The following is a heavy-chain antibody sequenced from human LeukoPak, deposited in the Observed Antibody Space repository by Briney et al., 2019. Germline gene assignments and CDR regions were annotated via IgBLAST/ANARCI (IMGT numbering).Heavy chain of an antibody. Sequence: ASVKVSCTASGYTFTSYDINWVRRATGQGLEWMGWMNPNSGNTGYAQKFQGRVTMTRNTSISTAYMELSSLRSEDTAVYYCASSAYYYDSSGLGIDPWGQGTLVTVSS. J-gene: IGHJ5*02. D-gene: IGHD3-22*01. CDR3: ASSAYYYDSSGLGIDP. V-gene: IGHV1-8*01. CDR1: GYTFTSYD. CDR2: MNPNSGNT.